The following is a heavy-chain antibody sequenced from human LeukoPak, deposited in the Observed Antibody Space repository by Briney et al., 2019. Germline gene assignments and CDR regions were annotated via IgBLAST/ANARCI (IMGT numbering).Heavy chain of an antibody. CDR3: AAPRRGNSGGSFDY. D-gene: IGHD4-23*01. Sequence: SETLSLTCAVYGGSFSGYYWSWLRQPPGKGLEWIGEINHSGSTNYNPSLKSRVTISVDTSKNQFSLKLSSVTAADTAVYYCAAPRRGNSGGSFDYWGQGTLVTVSS. V-gene: IGHV4-34*01. CDR1: GGSFSGYY. CDR2: INHSGST. J-gene: IGHJ4*02.